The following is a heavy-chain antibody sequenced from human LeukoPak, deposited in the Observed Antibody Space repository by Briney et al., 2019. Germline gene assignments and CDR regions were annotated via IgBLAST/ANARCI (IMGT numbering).Heavy chain of an antibody. CDR3: ARADQYYYSSGSYYGYYYSYMDV. J-gene: IGHJ6*03. CDR1: GGSISSYY. V-gene: IGHV4-4*07. CDR2: IYTSGST. Sequence: SETLSLTCTVSGGSISSYYLSWIRQPAGKGLEWIGRIYTSGSTNYNPSLKSRVTMSVDTSKNQFSLKLSSVTAADTAVYYCARADQYYYSSGSYYGYYYSYMDVWGKGTTVTVSS. D-gene: IGHD3-10*01.